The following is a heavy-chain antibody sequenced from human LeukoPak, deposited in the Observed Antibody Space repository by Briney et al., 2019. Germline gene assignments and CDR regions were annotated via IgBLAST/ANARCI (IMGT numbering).Heavy chain of an antibody. CDR2: ISSSGSNI. CDR1: GFTFNNYE. Sequence: GGSLRLSCAASGFTFNNYELNWVRQAPGKGLEWVSNISSSGSNIYYADSVKGRFIISRDNAKNSLYLQMNSLRAEDTAAYYCARETYSYDSSGNSPFDYWGQGTLVTVSS. J-gene: IGHJ4*02. V-gene: IGHV3-48*03. D-gene: IGHD3-22*01. CDR3: ARETYSYDSSGNSPFDY.